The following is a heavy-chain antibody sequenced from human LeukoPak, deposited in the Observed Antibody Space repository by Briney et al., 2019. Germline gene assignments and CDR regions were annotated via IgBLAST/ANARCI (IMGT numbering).Heavy chain of an antibody. J-gene: IGHJ3*02. Sequence: ASVKVSCKASGYTFTGYYMHWVRQAPGQGLEWMGWINPNSGGTNYAQKFQGRVTMTRDTSISTAYMELSRLRSDDTAVYYCAREGGVVPYDAFDIWGQGTMVTVSS. CDR2: INPNSGGT. V-gene: IGHV1-2*02. CDR3: AREGGVVPYDAFDI. D-gene: IGHD2-2*01. CDR1: GYTFTGYY.